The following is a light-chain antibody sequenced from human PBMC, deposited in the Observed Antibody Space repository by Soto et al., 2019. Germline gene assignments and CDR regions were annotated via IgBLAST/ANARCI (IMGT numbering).Light chain of an antibody. Sequence: QPVLTQPPSVSGAPGQRVTISCTGSSSNIGAGYDVHWYQQLPGTAPKLLIYGNSNRPSGVPDRFSGSKSGTSASLAISGXXXXXXXXYYXQSYDSSLSEGVFGGGTK. V-gene: IGLV1-40*01. CDR2: GNS. CDR1: SSNIGAGYD. CDR3: QSYDSSLSEGV. J-gene: IGLJ2*01.